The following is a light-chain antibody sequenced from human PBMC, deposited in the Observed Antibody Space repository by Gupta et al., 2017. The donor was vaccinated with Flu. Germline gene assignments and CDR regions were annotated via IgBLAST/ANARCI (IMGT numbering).Light chain of an antibody. CDR2: CNI. CDR1: SSNTGVGYD. J-gene: IGLJ3*02. Sequence: QSVLTQPPSVSGAPGHRVIISCSGSSSNTGVGYDVNWYRQFPAEEPKLLIVCNINRPSAVTDRFLSSTAGTKASSLNNGVQTEDEAVDYGQSSDTCLNAWVFGGGTRLTVL. CDR3: QSSDTCLNAWV. V-gene: IGLV1-40*01.